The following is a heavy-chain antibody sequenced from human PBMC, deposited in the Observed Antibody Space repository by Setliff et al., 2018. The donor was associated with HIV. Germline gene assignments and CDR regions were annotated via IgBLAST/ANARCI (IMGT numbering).Heavy chain of an antibody. Sequence: LRLSCAASGFTFSSYSMNWVRQAPGKGLEWVSYISSSNGTIYYADSVKGRFTISRDNAKNSLYLQMNSLRAEDTAVYHCARAAGKASLLDYWGQGTLVTVSS. J-gene: IGHJ4*02. CDR3: ARAAGKASLLDY. CDR1: GFTFSSYS. V-gene: IGHV3-48*04. CDR2: ISSSNGTI.